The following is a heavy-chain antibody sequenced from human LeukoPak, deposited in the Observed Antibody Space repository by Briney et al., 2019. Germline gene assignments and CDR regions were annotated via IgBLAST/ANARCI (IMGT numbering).Heavy chain of an antibody. D-gene: IGHD2-2*01. Sequence: PGGSLRLSCAASGFTFSSYSMNWVRQAPGKGLEWVSSISSSSSYIYYADSVKGRFTISRDNAKNSLYLQMNSLRAEDMAVYYCARQYCSSTSCTFDYWGQGTLVTVSS. CDR3: ARQYCSSTSCTFDY. J-gene: IGHJ4*02. CDR2: ISSSSSYI. V-gene: IGHV3-21*01. CDR1: GFTFSSYS.